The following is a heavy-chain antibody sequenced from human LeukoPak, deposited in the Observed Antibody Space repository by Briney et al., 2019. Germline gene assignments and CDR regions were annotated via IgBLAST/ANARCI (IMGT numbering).Heavy chain of an antibody. CDR2: TSGSGGST. Sequence: GGSQRLSCAASVYTFSHYAMSWVRQAPGKGLEWVSVTSGSGGSTYYADSGKGRFTISRDNSMNTLYLQMKSLRAEDSALYYCAKCEGFYDRSAYGAWGQGTLVTVSS. D-gene: IGHD3-22*01. CDR3: AKCEGFYDRSAYGA. CDR1: VYTFSHYA. V-gene: IGHV3-23*01. J-gene: IGHJ5*02.